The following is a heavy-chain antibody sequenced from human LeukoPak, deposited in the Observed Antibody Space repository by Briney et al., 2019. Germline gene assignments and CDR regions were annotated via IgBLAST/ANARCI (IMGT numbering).Heavy chain of an antibody. V-gene: IGHV5-51*01. D-gene: IGHD2-2*01. Sequence: GESLKISCKGSGYRFTTYWIGWVRQMPGKGLEWMGIINPDNSDTRYSPSFQGQVTISADKSTSTAYLQWSSLKTSDTAMYYCARQGSCDSTRCYVYYHSGMDVWGQGTTVTVSS. CDR1: GYRFTTYW. J-gene: IGHJ6*02. CDR2: INPDNSDT. CDR3: ARQGSCDSTRCYVYYHSGMDV.